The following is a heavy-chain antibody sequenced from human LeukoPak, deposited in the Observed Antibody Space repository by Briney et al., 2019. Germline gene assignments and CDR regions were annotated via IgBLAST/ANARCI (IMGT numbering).Heavy chain of an antibody. CDR2: LSYDGGDK. D-gene: IGHD4-17*01. CDR3: AKSADEFGDYEEVGSLDY. Sequence: PGGSLRLSCAASGFTFRRFGMHWVRQAPGKGLEWVAVLSYDGGDKYYGGSVKGRFIISRDNSKNTLYLQMNSLRAEDTAIYFCAKSADEFGDYEEVGSLDYWGQGTLVTVSS. J-gene: IGHJ4*02. CDR1: GFTFRRFG. V-gene: IGHV3-30*18.